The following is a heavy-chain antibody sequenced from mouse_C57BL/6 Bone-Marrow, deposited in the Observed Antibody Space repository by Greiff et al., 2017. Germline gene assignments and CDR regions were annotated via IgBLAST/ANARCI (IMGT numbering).Heavy chain of an antibody. D-gene: IGHD6-1*01. CDR3: AISTTSYYAMDY. CDR1: GYTFTSYW. J-gene: IGHJ4*01. V-gene: IGHV1-74*01. Sequence: QVQLQQPGAELVKPGASVKVSCKASGYTFTSYWMHWVKQRPGQGLEWIGRIHPSDSETNYNQQFKGKATLTVDKSSSTAYMQLISLTSEDSAVYYCAISTTSYYAMDYWGQGTSVTVSS. CDR2: IHPSDSET.